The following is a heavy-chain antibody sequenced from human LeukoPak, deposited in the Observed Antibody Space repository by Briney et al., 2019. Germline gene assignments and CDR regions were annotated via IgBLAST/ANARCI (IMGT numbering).Heavy chain of an antibody. D-gene: IGHD2-21*02. Sequence: GGSLRLSCAASGFTFGDYAMTWVRQAPGNGLEWVSAISGSGGTTYYGDSVKGRFTISRGNSKNTLSLQMDSLTAADTVVYYCAKTLQLGDYYYYYMDVWGKGTTVTVSS. J-gene: IGHJ6*03. CDR3: AKTLQLGDYYYYYMDV. V-gene: IGHV3-23*01. CDR1: GFTFGDYA. CDR2: ISGSGGTT.